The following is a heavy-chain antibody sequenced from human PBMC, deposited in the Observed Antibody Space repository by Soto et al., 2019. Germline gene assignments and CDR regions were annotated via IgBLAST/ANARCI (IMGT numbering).Heavy chain of an antibody. D-gene: IGHD3-3*01. J-gene: IGHJ6*02. CDR3: ARDFSTNYSYGMDV. CDR1: GGSITSGVSY. Sequence: QVQLQESGPGLVKPSQTLSLTCTVSGGSITSGVSYWTWIRQHPGKGLEWIGSIYFSGTTHYNPSLKSRVSISVDTSKNHFSLNLSSVTAADTAVYYCARDFSTNYSYGMDVWGQGTTVAVS. CDR2: IYFSGTT. V-gene: IGHV4-31*03.